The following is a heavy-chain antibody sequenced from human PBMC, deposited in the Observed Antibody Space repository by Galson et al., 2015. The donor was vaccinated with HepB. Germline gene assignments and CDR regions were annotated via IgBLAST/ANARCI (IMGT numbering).Heavy chain of an antibody. J-gene: IGHJ6*03. CDR2: ISYDGSNK. CDR1: GFTFSSYA. V-gene: IGHV3-30-3*01. Sequence: SLRLSCAASGFTFSSYAMHWVRQAPGKGLEWVAVISYDGSNKYYADSVKGRFTISRDNSKNTLYLQMNSLRAEDTAVYYCARDPGYYYYMDVWGKGTTVTVSS. D-gene: IGHD3-10*01. CDR3: ARDPGYYYYMDV.